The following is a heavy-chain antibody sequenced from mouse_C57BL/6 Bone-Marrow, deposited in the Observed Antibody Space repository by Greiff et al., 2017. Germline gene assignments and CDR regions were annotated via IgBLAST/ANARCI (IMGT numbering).Heavy chain of an antibody. D-gene: IGHD1-1*01. CDR1: GYTFTSYG. J-gene: IGHJ3*01. Sequence: QVQLKESGAELARPGASVKLSCKASGYTFTSYGISWVKQRTGQGLEWIGDFYPRSGNTYYNEKFKGKATLTAEKSSSTVYMELRRLTSEDSAVYFCARGHYGISPFAYWGQRTLVTVSA. V-gene: IGHV1-81*01. CDR2: FYPRSGNT. CDR3: ARGHYGISPFAY.